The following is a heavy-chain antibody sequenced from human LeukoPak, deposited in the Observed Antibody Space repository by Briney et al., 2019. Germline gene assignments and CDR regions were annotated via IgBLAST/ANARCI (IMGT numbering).Heavy chain of an antibody. J-gene: IGHJ3*02. CDR2: ITGSGGST. CDR1: GFTFSSNA. D-gene: IGHD3-22*01. V-gene: IGHV3-23*01. CDR3: AKELYFYDNSGYFNAFDI. Sequence: GGSLRLSCAASGFTFSSNAMSWVRRAPGKGLEWVSSITGSGGSTYYADSVKGRFTISRDNSKNILYLQMNSLRAEDTAVYCCAKELYFYDNSGYFNAFDIWGQGTVVTVSS.